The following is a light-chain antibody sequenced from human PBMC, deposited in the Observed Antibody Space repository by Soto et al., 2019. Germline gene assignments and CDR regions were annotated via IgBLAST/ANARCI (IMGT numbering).Light chain of an antibody. CDR3: CSYAGTFYV. CDR1: SSDVGGYNY. CDR2: DVG. J-gene: IGLJ1*01. Sequence: QSLLTHPRSLSGSPGQSVTISCTGTSSDVGGYNYVSWYQQHPGKAPKLMIYDVGKRPSGVPDRFSGSKSGNTASLTISGLQAEDEADYYCCSYAGTFYVFGTGTKVTVL. V-gene: IGLV2-11*01.